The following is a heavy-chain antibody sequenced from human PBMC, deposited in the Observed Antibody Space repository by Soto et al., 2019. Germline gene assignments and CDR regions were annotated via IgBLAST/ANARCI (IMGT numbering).Heavy chain of an antibody. J-gene: IGHJ4*02. V-gene: IGHV4-34*01. CDR1: GGSFSGYY. CDR3: AGGTAMVKSGLFDY. Sequence: QVQLQQWGAGLLKPSETLSLTCAVYGGSFSGYYWSWIRQPPGKGLEWIGEINHSGSTNYNPSLKSRVTISVDTSKNQFSLKLSSVTAADTAVYYCAGGTAMVKSGLFDYWGQGTLVTVSS. D-gene: IGHD5-18*01. CDR2: INHSGST.